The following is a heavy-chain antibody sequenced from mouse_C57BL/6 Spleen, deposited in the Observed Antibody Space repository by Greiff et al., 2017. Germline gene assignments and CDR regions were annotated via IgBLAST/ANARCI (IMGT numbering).Heavy chain of an antibody. CDR3: ARCINYDGYWGAMDD. CDR2: IRNKANGYTT. CDR1: GFTFTDYY. J-gene: IGHJ4*01. D-gene: IGHD2-3*01. V-gene: IGHV7-3*01. Sequence: EVKLMESGGGLVQPGGSLSLSCAASGFTFTDYYMSWVRQPPGKALEWLGFIRNKANGYTTEYSVSVKGRFTISRDNSQSILYLQMNALRAEDSATYYCARCINYDGYWGAMDDWGQGTSVTVAT.